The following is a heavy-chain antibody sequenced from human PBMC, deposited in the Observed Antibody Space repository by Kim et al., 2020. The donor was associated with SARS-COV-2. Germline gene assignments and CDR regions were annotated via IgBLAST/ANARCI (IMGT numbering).Heavy chain of an antibody. V-gene: IGHV1-58*01. CDR3: AADGDVVVPAAIDAFDI. D-gene: IGHD2-2*02. Sequence: FQERVTITRDMSTSTAYMELSSLRSEDTAVYYCAADGDVVVPAAIDAFDIWGQGTMVTVSS. J-gene: IGHJ3*02.